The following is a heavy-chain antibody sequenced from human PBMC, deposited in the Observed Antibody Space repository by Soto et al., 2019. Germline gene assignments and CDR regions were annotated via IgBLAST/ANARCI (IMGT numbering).Heavy chain of an antibody. Sequence: SETLSLTCTVSGGSISSSSYYWGWIRQPPGKGLEWIGSIYYSGSTYYNPSLKSRVTISVDTSKNQFSLKLSSVTAADTAVYYCARQSRGDGTGLHPKAYDAFDIWGQGTMVTVSS. V-gene: IGHV4-39*01. CDR1: GGSISSSSYY. CDR2: IYYSGST. J-gene: IGHJ3*02. CDR3: ARQSRGDGTGLHPKAYDAFDI. D-gene: IGHD2-21*01.